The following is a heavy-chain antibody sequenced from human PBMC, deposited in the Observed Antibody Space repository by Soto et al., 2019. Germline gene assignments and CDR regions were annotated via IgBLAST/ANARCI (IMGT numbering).Heavy chain of an antibody. D-gene: IGHD3-22*01. CDR2: ISGSGSST. Sequence: EVQLLESGGGLVQPGGSLRLSCAASGFTFSSYAMSWVRRSPGKGLEWVSAISGSGSSTYYADSVKGRFTISRDNSQKTLYLQMNNLRAEDSAVHYCAKGGYYYDSSGFDHWGQGTLFTVSP. CDR1: GFTFSSYA. J-gene: IGHJ4*02. V-gene: IGHV3-23*01. CDR3: AKGGYYYDSSGFDH.